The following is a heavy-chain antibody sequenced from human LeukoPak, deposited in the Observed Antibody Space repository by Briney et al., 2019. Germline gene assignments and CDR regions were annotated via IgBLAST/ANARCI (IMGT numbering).Heavy chain of an antibody. D-gene: IGHD6-13*01. CDR1: GYTFTGYY. V-gene: IGHV1-18*04. J-gene: IGHJ3*02. CDR3: ARGRSWQDAFDI. Sequence: ASVKVSCKASGYTFTGYYMHWVRQAPGQGLEWMGWISAYNGNTNYAQKLQGRVTMTTDTSTSTAYMELRSLRSDDTAVYYCARGRSWQDAFDIWGQGTMVTVSS. CDR2: ISAYNGNT.